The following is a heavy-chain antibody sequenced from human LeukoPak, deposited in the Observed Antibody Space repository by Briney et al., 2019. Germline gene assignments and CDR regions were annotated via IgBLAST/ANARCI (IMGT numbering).Heavy chain of an antibody. J-gene: IGHJ6*03. Sequence: SETLSLTCAVYGGSFSGYYWSWIRQPPGKGLEWIGEINHSGSTNYNPSLKSRVTISVDTSKNQFSLKLSSVTAADTAVYYCARAYDFWSGYYGDPLQYYYYMDVWGKGTTVTVSS. CDR1: GGSFSGYY. CDR3: ARAYDFWSGYYGDPLQYYYYMDV. V-gene: IGHV4-34*01. CDR2: INHSGST. D-gene: IGHD3-3*01.